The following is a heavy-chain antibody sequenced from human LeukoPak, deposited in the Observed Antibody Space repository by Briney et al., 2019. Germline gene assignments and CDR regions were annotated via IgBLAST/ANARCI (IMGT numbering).Heavy chain of an antibody. Sequence: KPSETLSLTCTVSGASINSDTYYWGWIRQPPGKGLERIGTHSHSGSAYYNPSLRSRITMSLDTSENQLSLKLYSVTAADTAIYYCARYQTGTMFAVWGQGTLVTISS. CDR2: HSHSGSA. J-gene: IGHJ4*02. V-gene: IGHV4-39*07. D-gene: IGHD1/OR15-1a*01. CDR1: GASINSDTYY. CDR3: ARYQTGTMFAV.